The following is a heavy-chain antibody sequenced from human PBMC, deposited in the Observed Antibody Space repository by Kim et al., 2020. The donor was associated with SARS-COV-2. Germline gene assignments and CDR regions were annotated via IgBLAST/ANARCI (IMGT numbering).Heavy chain of an antibody. Sequence: SQTLSLTCAISGDTVSSNSATWNWIRRSPSRGLEWLGRTRYRSKWFTDYAVSVKSRITISADTSQNQFSLQLNFVTPDDTGVYYCARQGGARRGASSYISGLDVWGQGTTVTVSS. CDR3: ARQGGARRGASSYISGLDV. J-gene: IGHJ6*02. CDR1: GDTVSSNSAT. V-gene: IGHV6-1*01. CDR2: TRYRSKWFT. D-gene: IGHD3-10*01.